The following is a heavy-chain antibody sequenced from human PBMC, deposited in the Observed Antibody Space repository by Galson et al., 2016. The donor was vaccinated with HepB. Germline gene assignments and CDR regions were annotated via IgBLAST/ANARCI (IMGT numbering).Heavy chain of an antibody. D-gene: IGHD1-1*01. Sequence: SLRLSCAASGFSFNDFYMSWIRQPPGKALEWISYISHSGNTREYADSVKGRFTISRDNNKNSVYLQLNSLRAEDTALYYCARDVNNWTGVRRLFDLWGQGTLVAVSS. CDR3: ARDVNNWTGVRRLFDL. V-gene: IGHV3-11*01. J-gene: IGHJ4*02. CDR1: GFSFNDFY. CDR2: ISHSGNTR.